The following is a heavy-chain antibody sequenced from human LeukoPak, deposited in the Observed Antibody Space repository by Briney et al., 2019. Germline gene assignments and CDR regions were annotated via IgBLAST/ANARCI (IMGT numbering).Heavy chain of an antibody. CDR2: IYHSGST. Sequence: SETLSLTCTVSGGSISSNNWWSWVRQPPGKELEWIGEIYHSGSTNYNLSLKSRVTISVDKSKNQFSLKLSSVTAADTAVYYCASNGYYSQDYWGQGTPVTVSS. CDR1: GGSISSNNW. V-gene: IGHV4-4*02. D-gene: IGHD2-15*01. CDR3: ASNGYYSQDY. J-gene: IGHJ4*02.